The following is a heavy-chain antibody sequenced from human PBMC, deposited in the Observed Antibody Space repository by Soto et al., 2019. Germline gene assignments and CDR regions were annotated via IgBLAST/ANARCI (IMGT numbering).Heavy chain of an antibody. V-gene: IGHV3-30*18. Sequence: QVQLVESGGGVVQPGRSLRLSCAASGFTFSSYGMHWVRQAPGKGLEWVAVISYDGSNKYYADSVKGRFTISRDNSKNTXDXXMNSLRAEDTAVYYCANFGDIVVVVAATPMGGMDVWGQGTTVTVSS. CDR2: ISYDGSNK. CDR3: ANFGDIVVVVAATPMGGMDV. J-gene: IGHJ6*02. D-gene: IGHD2-15*01. CDR1: GFTFSSYG.